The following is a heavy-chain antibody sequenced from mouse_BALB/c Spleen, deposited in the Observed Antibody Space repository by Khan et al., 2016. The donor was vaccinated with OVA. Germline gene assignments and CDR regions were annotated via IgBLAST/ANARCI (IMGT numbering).Heavy chain of an antibody. CDR1: GYSITSDYA. J-gene: IGHJ4*01. V-gene: IGHV3-2*02. D-gene: IGHD2-3*01. CDR2: ISYSGST. Sequence: EVQLQESGPGLVKPSQSLSLTCTVTGYSITSDYAWNWIRQFPGNKLEWLGYISYSGSTSYNPSLKSRISITRDTSKNQFFLQLNSVTTEDTATYYCARRDDGYYGAMDYWGQGTSVTVSS. CDR3: ARRDDGYYGAMDY.